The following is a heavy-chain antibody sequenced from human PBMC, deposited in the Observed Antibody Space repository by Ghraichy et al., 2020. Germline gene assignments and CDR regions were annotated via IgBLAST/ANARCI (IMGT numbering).Heavy chain of an antibody. D-gene: IGHD4-17*01. V-gene: IGHV1-24*01. J-gene: IGHJ4*02. CDR1: GYTLTELS. CDR2: FDPEDGET. Sequence: ASVKVSCKVSGYTLTELSMHCVLQSPVKGLEWMGGFDPEDGETIYAQKFQGRVTMTEDTSTDTAYMELSSLRSEDTAVYYCAINYGYYSYFDYWGQGTLVTVSS. CDR3: AINYGYYSYFDY.